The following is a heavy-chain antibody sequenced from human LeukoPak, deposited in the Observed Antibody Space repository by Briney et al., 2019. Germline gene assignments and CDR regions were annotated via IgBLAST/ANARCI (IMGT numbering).Heavy chain of an antibody. CDR1: GFTFSRYP. J-gene: IGHJ1*01. Sequence: PGGSLRLSCAASGFTFSRYPMSWVRQAPGKGLEWVSAISGSGGSTNYVPSVKGRFTISRDNSKHTLYLQMNSLRAEDTAVYYCAKTLFYHRGHETFQHWGQGTLVTVSS. V-gene: IGHV3-23*01. D-gene: IGHD2/OR15-2a*01. CDR3: AKTLFYHRGHETFQH. CDR2: ISGSGGST.